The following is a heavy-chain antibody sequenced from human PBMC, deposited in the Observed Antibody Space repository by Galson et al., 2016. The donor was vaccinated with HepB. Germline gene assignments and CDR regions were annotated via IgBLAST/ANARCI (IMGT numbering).Heavy chain of an antibody. V-gene: IGHV3-30-3*01. CDR1: GFTFSSYA. D-gene: IGHD1-7*01. Sequence: SLRLSCAASGFTFSSYAMHWVRQAPGKGLEWVAVISYDGSNKYYADSVKGRFTISRDNSKGTLYLQMNSLRAEDTAVYYCARKELYYYYYGMDVWGQGTTVTVSS. CDR2: ISYDGSNK. CDR3: ARKELYYYYYGMDV. J-gene: IGHJ6*02.